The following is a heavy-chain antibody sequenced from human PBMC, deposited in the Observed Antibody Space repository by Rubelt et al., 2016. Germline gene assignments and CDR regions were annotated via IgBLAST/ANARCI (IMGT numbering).Heavy chain of an antibody. D-gene: IGHD3-10*01. J-gene: IGHJ6*02. CDR3: ARVYGSGSSFYYYYGMDV. V-gene: IGHV3-64*04. CDR1: FTFSSYA. CDR2: ISSNGGST. Sequence: FTFSSYAMHWVRQAPGKGLEYVSAISSNGGSTYYADSVKGRFTISRDNSKNTLYLQMNSLRAEDTAVYYCARVYGSGSSFYYYYGMDVWGQGTTVTVSS.